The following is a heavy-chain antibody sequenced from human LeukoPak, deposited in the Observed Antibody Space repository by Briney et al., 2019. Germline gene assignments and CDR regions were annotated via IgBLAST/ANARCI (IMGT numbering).Heavy chain of an antibody. V-gene: IGHV3-30*02. CDR3: AKDSGATMVRFDAFDI. Sequence: PGGSLRLSCAASGFTFSSYGMHWVRQAPGKGLEWVAFIRYDGSNKYYADSVKGRFTISRDNSKNTLYLQMNSLRAEDTAVYYCAKDSGATMVRFDAFDIWGQGTMVTVSS. D-gene: IGHD3-10*01. J-gene: IGHJ3*02. CDR1: GFTFSSYG. CDR2: IRYDGSNK.